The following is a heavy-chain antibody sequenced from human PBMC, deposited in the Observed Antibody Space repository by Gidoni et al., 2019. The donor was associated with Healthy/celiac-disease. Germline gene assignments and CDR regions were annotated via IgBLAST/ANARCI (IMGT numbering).Heavy chain of an antibody. CDR1: GASISSSSYY. Sequence: QLQLQVSGPGLVQRSATLSPTFFVSGASISSSSYYWGWIRHPPGKGLEWIGSIFYSGSTYYNPSLKSRVTISVDTSKNQFSLKLSSVTAADTAVYYCASGKSRYYFDYWGQGTLVTVSS. CDR2: IFYSGST. D-gene: IGHD4-17*01. CDR3: ASGKSRYYFDY. J-gene: IGHJ4*02. V-gene: IGHV4-39*01.